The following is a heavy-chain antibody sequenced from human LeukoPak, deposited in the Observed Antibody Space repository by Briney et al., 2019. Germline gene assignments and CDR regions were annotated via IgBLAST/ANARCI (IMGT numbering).Heavy chain of an antibody. CDR3: ARWAYDSSGYYYYYYGMDV. CDR1: GYTFTSYD. V-gene: IGHV1-8*01. Sequence: ASVKVSCKASGYTFTSYDINWVRQATGQGLEWMGWMNPNSGNTGYAQKFQGRVTMTRNTSISTAYMELSSLRSEDTAVYYCARWAYDSSGYYYYYYGMDVWGQGTTVTVSS. J-gene: IGHJ6*02. CDR2: MNPNSGNT. D-gene: IGHD3-22*01.